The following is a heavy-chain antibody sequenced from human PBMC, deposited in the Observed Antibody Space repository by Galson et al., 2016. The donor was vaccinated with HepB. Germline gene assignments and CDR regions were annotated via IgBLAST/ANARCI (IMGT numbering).Heavy chain of an antibody. V-gene: IGHV3-74*03. CDR3: AWFDC. CDR2: IDTYGSTT. CDR1: GINLNYHW. Sequence: SLRLSCEASGINLNYHWMHWVRQGPGRELVWVAGIDTYGSTTTYFADSEKGRITVSRENAKNTIYQQMNSLRVGDTAYYYCAWFDCWGQGALVTVSS. J-gene: IGHJ4*02.